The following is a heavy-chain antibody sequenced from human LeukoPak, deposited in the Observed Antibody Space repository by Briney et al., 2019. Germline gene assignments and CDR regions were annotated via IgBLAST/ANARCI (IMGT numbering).Heavy chain of an antibody. Sequence: VASVKVCCKASGGTFSSYAISWVRQAPGQGLEWMGRIIPILGIANYAQKFQGRVTITADKSTSTAYMELSSLRSEDTAVYYCARDPLGYCSGGSCYHDAFDIWGQGTMVTVSS. V-gene: IGHV1-69*04. CDR1: GGTFSSYA. D-gene: IGHD2-15*01. CDR2: IIPILGIA. J-gene: IGHJ3*02. CDR3: ARDPLGYCSGGSCYHDAFDI.